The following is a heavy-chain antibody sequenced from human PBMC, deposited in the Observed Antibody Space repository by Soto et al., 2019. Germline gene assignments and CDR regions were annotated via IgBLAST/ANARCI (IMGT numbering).Heavy chain of an antibody. Sequence: QVQLQESGPGLVKPSQTLSLTCTVSGVSINSGGYYWSWIRQCPGKGLEWIGFIYHSGSTYYNPSLESRVSLSIDASKKQFSLRLSSVTAADTAVYHCARTTSDWYFDLWGRGTLVTVSS. CDR3: ARTTSDWYFDL. J-gene: IGHJ2*01. V-gene: IGHV4-31*03. D-gene: IGHD4-17*01. CDR1: GVSINSGGYY. CDR2: IYHSGST.